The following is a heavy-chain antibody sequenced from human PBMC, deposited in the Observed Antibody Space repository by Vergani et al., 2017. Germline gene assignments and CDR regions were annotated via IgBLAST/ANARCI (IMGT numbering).Heavy chain of an antibody. CDR3: AREFYDFWSGYRLSKDAFDI. J-gene: IGHJ3*02. CDR1: GYTFTSYG. D-gene: IGHD3-3*01. V-gene: IGHV1-18*01. CDR2: ISAYNGNT. Sequence: QVQLVQSGAEVKKPGASVKVSCKASGYTFTSYGISWVRQAPGQGLEWMGWISAYNGNTNYAQKLQGRVTMTTDTSTSTAYMELRSLRSDDTAVYYCAREFYDFWSGYRLSKDAFDIWGQGTMVTVSS.